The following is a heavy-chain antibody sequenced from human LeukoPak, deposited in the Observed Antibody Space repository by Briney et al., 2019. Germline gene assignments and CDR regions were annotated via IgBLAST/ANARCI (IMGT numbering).Heavy chain of an antibody. J-gene: IGHJ3*02. CDR1: GYTFTGYY. D-gene: IGHD1-26*01. Sequence: ASVKVSCKASGYTFTGYYMHWVRQAPGQGLEWMGWINPNSGGTNYAQKFQGRVTMTRDTSISTAYMELSRLRSDDTAVYYCARDSVGATADAFDIWGQGTMVTVSS. CDR2: INPNSGGT. CDR3: ARDSVGATADAFDI. V-gene: IGHV1-2*02.